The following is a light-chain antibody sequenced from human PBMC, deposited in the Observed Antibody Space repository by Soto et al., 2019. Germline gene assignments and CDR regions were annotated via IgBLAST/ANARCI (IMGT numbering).Light chain of an antibody. J-gene: IGKJ3*01. V-gene: IGKV3-20*01. Sequence: EIVLTQSPGTLSLSPGERATLSCRASQSLSTNSLAWYQQKPGQTPRLLIYAASTRDTDIPDRFNGSGSGTDFALTISRLEPEDFALYYCQQYDASPLTFGPGTKVDLK. CDR3: QQYDASPLT. CDR2: AAS. CDR1: QSLSTNS.